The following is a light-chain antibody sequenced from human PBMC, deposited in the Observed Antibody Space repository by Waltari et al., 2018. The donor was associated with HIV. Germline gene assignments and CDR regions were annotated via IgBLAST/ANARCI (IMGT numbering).Light chain of an antibody. CDR3: GTWDSSLNSWE. Sequence: QSVLTQPPSVSAAPGQKVTISCSGSRSNIGNQYVSWYQPLPGTAPKLLIYDTKKRPSGIADRFSGSKSGTSATLGITGLQTGDEADYYCGTWDSSLNSWEFGGGTKVTVL. J-gene: IGLJ3*02. CDR2: DTK. V-gene: IGLV1-51*01. CDR1: RSNIGNQY.